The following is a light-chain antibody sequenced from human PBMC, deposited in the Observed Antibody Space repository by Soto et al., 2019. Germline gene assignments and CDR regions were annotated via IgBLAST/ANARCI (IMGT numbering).Light chain of an antibody. V-gene: IGKV3-20*01. CDR3: QQHGDSLT. Sequence: ETVLTHSPGTLSLSPGERATLSCRASHTVNSNYLGWYQQKPGQAPRLLMDGASSRATGIPDRFSGSGSGTDFTLTISRLEPEDFAVYYCQQHGDSLTFGGGTKVDIK. CDR2: GAS. CDR1: HTVNSNY. J-gene: IGKJ4*01.